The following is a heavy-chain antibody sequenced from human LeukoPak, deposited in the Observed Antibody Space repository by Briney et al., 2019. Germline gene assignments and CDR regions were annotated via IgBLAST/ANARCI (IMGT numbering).Heavy chain of an antibody. CDR3: ARGHSTHLAFDY. J-gene: IGHJ4*02. CDR1: GGSIRSYY. Sequence: KASEALSLPCTFSGGSIRSYYWSWIRPPPGKGLEWIGYIYYSGSTNYNPSLKSRVTISVDTSKNQFSLKLSSVTAADTAVYYCARGHSTHLAFDYWGQGTLVTVSS. D-gene: IGHD5/OR15-5a*01. CDR2: IYYSGST. V-gene: IGHV4-59*01.